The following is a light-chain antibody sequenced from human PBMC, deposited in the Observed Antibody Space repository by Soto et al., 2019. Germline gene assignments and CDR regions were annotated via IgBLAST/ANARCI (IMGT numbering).Light chain of an antibody. CDR2: DVS. J-gene: IGLJ1*01. Sequence: QSVLTQPASVSGSPGQSITISCTGTSSDIGGYNYVSWYQQHPGKAPKLMIYDVSIRPSGVSNRFSGSKSGNTASLTISGLQAEDEADYYCSSYTTTNTLAVVFGTGTKLTVL. V-gene: IGLV2-14*01. CDR1: SSDIGGYNY. CDR3: SSYTTTNTLAVV.